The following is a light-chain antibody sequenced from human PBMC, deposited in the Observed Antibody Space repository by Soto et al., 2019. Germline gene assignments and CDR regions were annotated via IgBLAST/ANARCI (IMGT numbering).Light chain of an antibody. Sequence: EIVMTQSPGTLSLSPGERATISCRASQVIGSRYLAWYQQKPGQAPRLLIYDASDRAAGIPGRFSGSGSGTDFTLTISSLEPEDFAIYYCQQRSNWPPITFGQGTRLDIK. CDR3: QQRSNWPPIT. J-gene: IGKJ5*01. V-gene: IGKV3-11*01. CDR1: QVIGSRY. CDR2: DAS.